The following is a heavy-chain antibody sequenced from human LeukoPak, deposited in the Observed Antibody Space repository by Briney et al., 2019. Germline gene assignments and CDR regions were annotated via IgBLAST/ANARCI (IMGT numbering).Heavy chain of an antibody. Sequence: SETLSLTCAVYGGSFSGCYWSWLRQPPGKGLEWIGEINHSGSTNYNPSLKSRVTISVDTSKNQFSLKLSSVTAADTAVYYCARAQYYDSSGYYGYWGQGTLVTVSS. CDR1: GGSFSGCY. CDR2: INHSGST. J-gene: IGHJ4*02. V-gene: IGHV4-34*01. CDR3: ARAQYYDSSGYYGY. D-gene: IGHD3-22*01.